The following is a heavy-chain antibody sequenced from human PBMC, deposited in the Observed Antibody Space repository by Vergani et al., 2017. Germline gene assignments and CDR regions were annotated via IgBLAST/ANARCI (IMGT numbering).Heavy chain of an antibody. CDR3: ARDGGEYDKDALDV. Sequence: QVQLQESGPGLVKPSETLSLTCIVSGCSISPYYWSWIRQPAGKGLEWIGRIYTSGATNYNPSLRSRAIMSVDASKKQFSLKLTSVTAADTAVYYCARDGGEYDKDALDVWGQGTKVTVTS. CDR2: IYTSGAT. CDR1: GCSISPYY. J-gene: IGHJ3*01. D-gene: IGHD2-21*01. V-gene: IGHV4-4*07.